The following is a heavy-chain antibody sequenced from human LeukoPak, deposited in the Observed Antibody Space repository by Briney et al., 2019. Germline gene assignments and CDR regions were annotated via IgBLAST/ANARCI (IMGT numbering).Heavy chain of an antibody. CDR2: IIPIFGTA. V-gene: IGHV1-69*13. Sequence: GASVKVSCKASGGTFSSYAISWVRQAPGRGLEWMGGIIPIFGTANYAQKFQGRVTITADESTSTAYMELSSLRSEDTAVYYCARGVLWFGELLPGKYNWFDPWGQGTLVTVSS. CDR1: GGTFSSYA. J-gene: IGHJ5*02. D-gene: IGHD3-10*01. CDR3: ARGVLWFGELLPGKYNWFDP.